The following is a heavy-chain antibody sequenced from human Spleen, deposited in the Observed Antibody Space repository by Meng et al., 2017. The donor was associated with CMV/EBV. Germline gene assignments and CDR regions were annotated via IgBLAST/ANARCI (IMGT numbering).Heavy chain of an antibody. Sequence: GGSLRLSCAASGFTFSSYAMSWVRQAPGKGLEWVSAISGSGGSTYYADSVKGRFTISRDNSKNTLYLQMNSLRAEDTAVYYCARDIGGATRGLIYYGMDVWGQGTTVTVSS. V-gene: IGHV3-23*01. CDR3: ARDIGGATRGLIYYGMDV. CDR1: GFTFSSYA. J-gene: IGHJ6*02. D-gene: IGHD1-26*01. CDR2: ISGSGGST.